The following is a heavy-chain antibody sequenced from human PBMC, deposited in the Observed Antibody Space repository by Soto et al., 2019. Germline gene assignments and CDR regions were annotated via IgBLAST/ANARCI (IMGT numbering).Heavy chain of an antibody. Sequence: QVQLVESGGGVVQPGRSLRLSCAASGFTFSSYGMHWVRQAPGKGLEWVAVIWYDGSNKYYADSVKGRFTISRDNSKNTLYLQMNSLRAEDTAVYYCARDGEGGLRFLEWLYFDYWGQGTLVTVSS. D-gene: IGHD3-3*01. CDR1: GFTFSSYG. CDR3: ARDGEGGLRFLEWLYFDY. V-gene: IGHV3-33*01. J-gene: IGHJ4*02. CDR2: IWYDGSNK.